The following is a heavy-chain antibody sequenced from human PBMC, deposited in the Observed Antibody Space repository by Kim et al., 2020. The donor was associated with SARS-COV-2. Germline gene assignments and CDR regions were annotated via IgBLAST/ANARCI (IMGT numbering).Heavy chain of an antibody. Sequence: KSRVTISVDTSKNQFSLKLSSVTAADTAVYYCARISIYYYDSSGNYYFDFWGQGTLVTVSS. V-gene: IGHV4-39*01. J-gene: IGHJ4*02. CDR3: ARISIYYYDSSGNYYFDF. D-gene: IGHD3-22*01.